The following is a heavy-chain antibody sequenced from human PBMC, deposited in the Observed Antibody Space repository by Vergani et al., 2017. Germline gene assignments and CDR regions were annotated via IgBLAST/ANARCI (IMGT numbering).Heavy chain of an antibody. D-gene: IGHD1-26*01. CDR2: ISYDGSNK. CDR1: GFTFSSYA. Sequence: QVQLVESGGGVVQPGRSLRLSCAASGFTFSSYAMHWVRQAPGKGLEWVAVISYDGSNKYYADSVKGRFTISRDNSKNTLYLQMNSLRAEDTAVYYCAKGYSKWELPTYFDYWGQGTLVTVSS. CDR3: AKGYSKWELPTYFDY. J-gene: IGHJ4*02. V-gene: IGHV3-30-3*01.